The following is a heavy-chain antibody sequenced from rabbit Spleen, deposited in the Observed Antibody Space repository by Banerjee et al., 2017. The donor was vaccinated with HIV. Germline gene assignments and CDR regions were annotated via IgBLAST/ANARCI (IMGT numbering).Heavy chain of an antibody. V-gene: IGHV1S45*01. D-gene: IGHD2-1*01. CDR1: GFSFSSRSY. J-gene: IGHJ4*01. CDR2: IYTGSSGST. CDR3: ARDERGGDNDDYNL. Sequence: QEQLEESGGDLVKPGASLTLTCTASGFSFSSRSYMCWVRQAPGKGLEWIGCIYTGSSGSTYYASWAKGRFTISKTSSTTVTLQMTSLTAADTATYFCARDERGGDNDDYNLWGPGTLVTVS.